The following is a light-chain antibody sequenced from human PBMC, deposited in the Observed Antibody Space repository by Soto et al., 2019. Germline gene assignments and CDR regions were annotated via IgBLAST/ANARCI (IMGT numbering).Light chain of an antibody. Sequence: DIRMTQSPSSPSASLGDRITITCQASQVITTSLSWFQQRPGKAPRLLIFDASYLEAGVPSRFSGSGSGTDFSFTISSLQPEDIATYYCQQYDSLPYTFGQGTKLEIK. CDR3: QQYDSLPYT. CDR2: DAS. V-gene: IGKV1-33*01. CDR1: QVITTS. J-gene: IGKJ2*01.